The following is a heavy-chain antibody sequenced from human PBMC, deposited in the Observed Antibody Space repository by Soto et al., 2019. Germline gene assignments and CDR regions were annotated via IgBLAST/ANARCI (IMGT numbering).Heavy chain of an antibody. D-gene: IGHD3-3*01. CDR3: ATSRGVGLRFLEWFPPN. V-gene: IGHV1-24*01. Sequence: ASVKVSCKVSGYTLTELSMHWVRQAPGKGLEWMGGFDPEDGETIYAQKFQGRVTMTEDTSTDTAYMELSSLRSEDTAVYYCATSRGVGLRFLEWFPPNWGQGTLVTVSS. CDR2: FDPEDGET. CDR1: GYTLTELS. J-gene: IGHJ4*02.